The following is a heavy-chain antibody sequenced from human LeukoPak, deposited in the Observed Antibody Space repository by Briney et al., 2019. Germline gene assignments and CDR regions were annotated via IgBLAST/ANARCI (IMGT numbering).Heavy chain of an antibody. Sequence: GGSLRLSCAASGFTFSSYSMNWVRQAPGKGLEWVSHISSSSSTIYYADSVKGRFTISRDNSKNTLYLQMNSLRAEDTAVYYCARKTDHQTGGDYWGQGTLVTVSS. CDR3: ARKTDHQTGGDY. J-gene: IGHJ4*02. CDR1: GFTFSSYS. CDR2: ISSSSSTI. D-gene: IGHD1-1*01. V-gene: IGHV3-48*01.